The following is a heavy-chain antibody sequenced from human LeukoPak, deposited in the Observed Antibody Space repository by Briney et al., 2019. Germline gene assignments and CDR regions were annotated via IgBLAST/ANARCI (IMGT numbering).Heavy chain of an antibody. Sequence: SETLSLTCTVSGGSISSSSYYWGWIRQPPGKGLEWIGSIYYSGSTYYNPSLRSRVTISVDTSKNQFSLKLSSVTAADTAVYYCARDYHGDYLGYWGQGTLVTVSS. CDR1: GGSISSSSYY. J-gene: IGHJ4*02. CDR3: ARDYHGDYLGY. D-gene: IGHD4-17*01. V-gene: IGHV4-39*07. CDR2: IYYSGST.